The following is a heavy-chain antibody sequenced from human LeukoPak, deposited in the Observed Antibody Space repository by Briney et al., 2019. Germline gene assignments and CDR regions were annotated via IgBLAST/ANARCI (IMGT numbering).Heavy chain of an antibody. V-gene: IGHV3-21*01. CDR3: ASTAGYSYGFSWFDY. D-gene: IGHD5-18*01. Sequence: GGSLRLSCAASGFTFSSYSMNWVRQAPGKGLEWVSSISSSSSYIYYADSVKGRFTISRDNAKNSLYLQMNSMRAEDTAVYYCASTAGYSYGFSWFDYWGQGTLVTVSS. CDR2: ISSSSSYI. CDR1: GFTFSSYS. J-gene: IGHJ4*02.